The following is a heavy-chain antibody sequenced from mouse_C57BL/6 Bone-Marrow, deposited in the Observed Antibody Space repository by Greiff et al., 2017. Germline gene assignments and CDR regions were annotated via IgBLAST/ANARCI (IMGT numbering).Heavy chain of an antibody. J-gene: IGHJ3*01. CDR3: ARLEGAWFAY. CDR1: GFTFTDYY. Sequence: EVKLVESGGGLVQPGGSLSLSCAASGFTFTDYYMSWVRQPPGKALEWLGFIRNKANGYTTEYSASVKGRFTISRDNSQSILYLQMNALRAEDSATYYCARLEGAWFAYWGQGTLVTVSA. CDR2: IRNKANGYTT. V-gene: IGHV7-3*01.